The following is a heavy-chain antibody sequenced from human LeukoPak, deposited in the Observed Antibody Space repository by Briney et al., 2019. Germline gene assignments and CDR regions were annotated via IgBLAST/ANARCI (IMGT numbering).Heavy chain of an antibody. D-gene: IGHD4-17*01. V-gene: IGHV4-34*01. CDR1: DGSLSGYY. CDR2: INHSGST. CDR3: ARNQRPPLRLYYSFMDV. Sequence: SETLSLTCAVYDGSLSGYYWSWIRQSPGKGLEWIGEINHSGSTNYNPSLQSRVTISVDTSKNQLFLELNSVTAADTAVYYCARNQRPPLRLYYSFMDVWGKGTTVTVSS. J-gene: IGHJ6*03.